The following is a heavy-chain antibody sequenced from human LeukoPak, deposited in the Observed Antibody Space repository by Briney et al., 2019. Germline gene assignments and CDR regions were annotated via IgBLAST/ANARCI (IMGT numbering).Heavy chain of an antibody. CDR1: GFTFSSYW. D-gene: IGHD3-3*01. V-gene: IGHV3-74*01. Sequence: GGSLRLSCAASGFTFSSYWMHWVRQAPGKGLVWVSRINSDGSSTSYADSVKGRFTISRDNAKNTLYLQMNSLRAEDTAVYYCARDDLELYYYYGMDVWGQGTTVTVSS. CDR3: ARDDLELYYYYGMDV. J-gene: IGHJ6*02. CDR2: INSDGSST.